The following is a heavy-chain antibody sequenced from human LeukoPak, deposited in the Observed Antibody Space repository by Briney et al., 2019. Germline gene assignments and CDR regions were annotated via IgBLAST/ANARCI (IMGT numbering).Heavy chain of an antibody. Sequence: ASVKVSCKASGYTFTSYYMHWVRQAPGQGLEWMGIINPSGGSTSYAQKFQGRVTMTRDTSTSTVYMELSSLRSEDTAVYYCARVGGYSYGPEYYGMDVWGQGTTVTVSS. D-gene: IGHD5-18*01. CDR3: ARVGGYSYGPEYYGMDV. CDR1: GYTFTSYY. J-gene: IGHJ6*02. V-gene: IGHV1-46*01. CDR2: INPSGGST.